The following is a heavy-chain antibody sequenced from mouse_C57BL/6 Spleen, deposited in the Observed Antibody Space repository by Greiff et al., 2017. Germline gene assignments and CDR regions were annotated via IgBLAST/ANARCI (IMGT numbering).Heavy chain of an antibody. CDR3: ARYDSYYFDY. D-gene: IGHD2-4*01. CDR1: GYAFSSSW. CDR2: IYPGDGDT. J-gene: IGHJ2*01. Sequence: VKLMESGPELVKPGASVKISCKASGYAFSSSWMNWVKQRPGKGLEWIGRIYPGDGDTNYNGKFKGKATLTADKSSSTAYMQLSSLTSEDSAVYCCARYDSYYFDYWGQGTTLTVSS. V-gene: IGHV1-82*01.